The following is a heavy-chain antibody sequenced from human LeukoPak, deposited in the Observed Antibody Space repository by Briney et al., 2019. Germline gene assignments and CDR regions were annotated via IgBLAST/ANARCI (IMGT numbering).Heavy chain of an antibody. Sequence: SETLSLTCTVSGGSISSYHWSWIRQPPGKGLEWIGYIYYSGSTNYNPPLKSRVTISVDTSKNQFSLKLSSVTAADTAVYYCARTEGDIAVAGTSLDYYYGMDVWGKGTTVTVSS. CDR2: IYYSGST. CDR1: GGSISSYH. J-gene: IGHJ6*04. CDR3: ARTEGDIAVAGTSLDYYYGMDV. D-gene: IGHD6-19*01. V-gene: IGHV4-59*01.